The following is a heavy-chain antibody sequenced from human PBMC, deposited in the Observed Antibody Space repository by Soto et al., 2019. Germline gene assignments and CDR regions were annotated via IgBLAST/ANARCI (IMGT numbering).Heavy chain of an antibody. D-gene: IGHD3-22*01. V-gene: IGHV4-59*08. CDR1: GGSISSNY. Sequence: PSETLSLTCIVSGGSISSNYWSWIRQPPGKGLEWIGYIYYSGSTNYNPSLKSRVTISVDTSKNQFSLKLSSVTAADTAVYYCARQTYYYDSSGYYPGAFDIWGQGTMVTVSS. CDR3: ARQTYYYDSSGYYPGAFDI. J-gene: IGHJ3*02. CDR2: IYYSGST.